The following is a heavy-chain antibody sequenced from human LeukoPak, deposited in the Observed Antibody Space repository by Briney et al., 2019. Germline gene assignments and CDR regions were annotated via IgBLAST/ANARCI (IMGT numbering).Heavy chain of an antibody. J-gene: IGHJ4*02. CDR2: ISSSSSYI. Sequence: PGGSLRLSCAASGFTFSSYSMNWVRQAPGKGLEWVSSISSSSSYIYYADSVKGRFTISRDNAKNSLYLQMNSLRAEDTAVYYCAGLYDSSGYYGGDFDYWGQGTLVTVSS. CDR3: AGLYDSSGYYGGDFDY. CDR1: GFTFSSYS. D-gene: IGHD3-22*01. V-gene: IGHV3-21*01.